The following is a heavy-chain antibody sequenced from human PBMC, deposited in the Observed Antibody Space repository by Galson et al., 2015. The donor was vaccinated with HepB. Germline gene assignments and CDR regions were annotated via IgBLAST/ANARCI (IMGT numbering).Heavy chain of an antibody. CDR3: ARVPCSGGSCYSIFDY. CDR1: GFTFSDYY. CDR2: ISSSSTYT. Sequence: SLRLSCAASGFTFSDYYMGWIRQAPGKGLEWVSHISSSSTYTNNADSVKGRFTISRDNAKNSPYLQMNSLRAEDTAVYYCARVPCSGGSCYSIFDYWGQGTLVTVSS. D-gene: IGHD2-15*01. J-gene: IGHJ4*02. V-gene: IGHV3-11*06.